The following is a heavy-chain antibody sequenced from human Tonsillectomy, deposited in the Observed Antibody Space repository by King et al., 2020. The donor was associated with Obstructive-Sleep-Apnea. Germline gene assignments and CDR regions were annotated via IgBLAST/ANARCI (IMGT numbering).Heavy chain of an antibody. D-gene: IGHD1-26*01. CDR3: ASTQVGTTPSYFDY. CDR2: IDPSDSYT. CDR1: GYSFTSYW. Sequence: VQLVESGAEVKKPGESLRISCKGSGYSFTSYWISWVRQMPGKALEWMGRIDPSDSYTNYSPSFQGHVTISADKSISTAYLQWSSLKASDTAMYYCASTQVGTTPSYFDYWGQGTLVTVSS. J-gene: IGHJ4*02. V-gene: IGHV5-10-1*01.